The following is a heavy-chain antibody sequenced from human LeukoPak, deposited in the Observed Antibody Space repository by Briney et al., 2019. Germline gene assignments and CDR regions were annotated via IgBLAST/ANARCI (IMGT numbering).Heavy chain of an antibody. Sequence: PGGSLRLSCAASGFTFSSYAMSWVRQAPGKGLEWVSGINWNGGSTGYADSVRGRFTISRDNAKNSLYLQMNSLRAEDTALYHCARAHDYDDYSDAFDIWGQGTMVTVSS. CDR1: GFTFSSYA. D-gene: IGHD4-17*01. J-gene: IGHJ3*02. CDR3: ARAHDYDDYSDAFDI. CDR2: INWNGGST. V-gene: IGHV3-20*01.